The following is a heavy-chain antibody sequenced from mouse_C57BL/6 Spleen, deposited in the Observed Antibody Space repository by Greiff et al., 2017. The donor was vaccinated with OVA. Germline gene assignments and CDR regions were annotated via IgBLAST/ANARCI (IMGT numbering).Heavy chain of an antibody. CDR3: ARYDYGSSYPREYYYAMDY. CDR2: IRNKANGYTT. Sequence: EVKLVESGGGLVQPGGSLSLSCAASGFTFTDYYMSWVRQPPGKALEWLGFIRNKANGYTTEYSASVKGRFTISRDNSQSILYLQMNALRAEDSATYYGARYDYGSSYPREYYYAMDYWGQGTSVTVSS. V-gene: IGHV7-3*01. CDR1: GFTFTDYY. D-gene: IGHD1-1*01. J-gene: IGHJ4*01.